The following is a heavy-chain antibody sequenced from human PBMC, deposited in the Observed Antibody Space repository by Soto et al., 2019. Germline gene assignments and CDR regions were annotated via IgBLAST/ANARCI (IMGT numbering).Heavy chain of an antibody. CDR2: ISSSSYI. CDR3: ARGVGATNLHYYGMDV. Sequence: GSLRLSCAASGFTFSSYSMNWVRQAPGKGLEWVSSISSSSYIYYADSVKGRFTISRDNAKNSLYLQMNSLRAEDTAVYYCARGVGATNLHYYGMDVWGQGTTVTVSS. D-gene: IGHD1-26*01. CDR1: GFTFSSYS. V-gene: IGHV3-21*01. J-gene: IGHJ6*02.